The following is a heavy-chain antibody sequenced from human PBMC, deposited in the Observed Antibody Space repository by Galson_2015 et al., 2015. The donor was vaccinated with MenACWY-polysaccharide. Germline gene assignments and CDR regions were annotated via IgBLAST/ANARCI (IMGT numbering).Heavy chain of an antibody. CDR1: GDSVSSHTAA. V-gene: IGHV6-1*01. J-gene: IGHJ5*01. Sequence: CAISGDSVSSHTAAWNWIRQSPSRGLEWLGRTYYRSNWSSDYALSVRGRITINADTSKNQFSLQLNSVTPEDTAVYYCVRGGAPASLLFDSWGRGTLFAVSS. CDR3: VRGGAPASLLFDS. CDR2: TYYRSNWSS.